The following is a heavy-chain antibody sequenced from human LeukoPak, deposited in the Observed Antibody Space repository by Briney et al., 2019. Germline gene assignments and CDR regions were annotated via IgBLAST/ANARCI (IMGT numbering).Heavy chain of an antibody. CDR2: INPTGGST. Sequence: GASVKVSCKASGYTFTSYFIHWVRQAPGEGLEWMGIINPTGGSTRYAQKFQGRVTMTRDTSTSTVYMELSSLRSEDTAVYYCARGRVTATDGFDIWGRGTTVIVSS. J-gene: IGHJ3*02. CDR1: GYTFTSYF. D-gene: IGHD2-21*02. CDR3: ARGRVTATDGFDI. V-gene: IGHV1-46*01.